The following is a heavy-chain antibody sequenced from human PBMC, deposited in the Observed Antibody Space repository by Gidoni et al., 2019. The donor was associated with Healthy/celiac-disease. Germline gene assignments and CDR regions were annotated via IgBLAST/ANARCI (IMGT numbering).Heavy chain of an antibody. CDR2: ISWNSGSI. CDR3: AKDSGGAVAGDFDY. CDR1: GFTFDDYA. J-gene: IGHJ4*02. V-gene: IGHV3-9*01. Sequence: DVPLVASGGGLVQPGRSLRLSCTASGFTFDDYAMHWVRQAPGKGLEWVSGISWNSGSIGYADSVKGRFTISRDNAKNSLYLQMNSLRAEDTALYYCAKDSGGAVAGDFDYWGQGTLVTVSS. D-gene: IGHD6-19*01.